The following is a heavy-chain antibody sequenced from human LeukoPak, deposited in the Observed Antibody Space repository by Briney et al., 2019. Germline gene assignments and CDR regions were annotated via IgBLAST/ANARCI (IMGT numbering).Heavy chain of an antibody. J-gene: IGHJ4*02. D-gene: IGHD2-2*02. CDR3: ARVVVVPAAIPFDY. CDR1: GGSFSGYY. CDR2: INHSGST. V-gene: IGHV4-34*01. Sequence: KPSETLSFTCAVYGGSFSGYYSSWIRQPPGKGLEWIGEINHSGSTNYNPSLKSRVTISVDTSKNQFSLKLSSVTAADTAVYYCARVVVVPAAIPFDYWGQGTLVTVSS.